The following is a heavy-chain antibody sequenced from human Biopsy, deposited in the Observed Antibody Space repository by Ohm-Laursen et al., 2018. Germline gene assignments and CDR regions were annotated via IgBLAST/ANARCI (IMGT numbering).Heavy chain of an antibody. CDR3: VREPKTGTAEAWYFDL. Sequence: PSETLSLTCAVSGVSISVDGYYWAWIRQLPGKGLDWIGYIYHSGTTYYNPSLTSRLAISFDTSNNRISLQLRSASVADTAVYYCVREPKTGTAEAWYFDLWGRGSPVTVPS. D-gene: IGHD3-9*01. J-gene: IGHJ2*01. CDR1: GVSISVDGYY. CDR2: IYHSGTT. V-gene: IGHV4-31*11.